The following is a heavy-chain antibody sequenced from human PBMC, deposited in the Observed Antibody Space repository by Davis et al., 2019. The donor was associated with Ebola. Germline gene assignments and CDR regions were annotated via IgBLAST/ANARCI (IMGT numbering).Heavy chain of an antibody. Sequence: AASVKVSCKASGYTFTSYGISWVRQAPGQGLEWMGWISAYNGNTNYAQKLQGRVTMTTDTSTSTAYMELRSLRSEDTAVYYCARGSSKAYYYYGMDVWGQGTTVTVSS. CDR2: ISAYNGNT. CDR3: ARGSSKAYYYYGMDV. CDR1: GYTFTSYG. V-gene: IGHV1-18*01. J-gene: IGHJ6*02. D-gene: IGHD6-6*01.